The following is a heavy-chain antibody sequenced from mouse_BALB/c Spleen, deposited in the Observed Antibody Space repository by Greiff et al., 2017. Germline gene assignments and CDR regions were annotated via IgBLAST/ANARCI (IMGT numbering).Heavy chain of an antibody. CDR3: TRSRYDAWFAY. D-gene: IGHD2-14*01. Sequence: VQLQQPGAELVRPGASVKLSCKASGYTFTSYWINWVKQRPGQGLEWIGNIYPSDSYTNYNQKFKDKATLTVDKSSSTAYMQLSSPTSEDSAVYYCTRSRYDAWFAYWGQGTLVTVSA. J-gene: IGHJ3*01. CDR1: GYTFTSYW. V-gene: IGHV1-69*02. CDR2: IYPSDSYT.